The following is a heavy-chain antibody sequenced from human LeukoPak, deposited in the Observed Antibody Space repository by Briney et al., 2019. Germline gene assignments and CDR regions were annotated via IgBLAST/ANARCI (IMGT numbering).Heavy chain of an antibody. CDR3: ARVRYRLAETYIDY. Sequence: ASVKVSCKASGYIFTGYYMHWVRQAPGQGLEWMGWINSNSGDTNYAQKLQGRVTMTRDTSISTAYMELSRLRSDDTAVYYCARVRYRLAETYIDYWGQGTLVTVSS. CDR1: GYIFTGYY. J-gene: IGHJ4*02. D-gene: IGHD3-16*01. V-gene: IGHV1-2*02. CDR2: INSNSGDT.